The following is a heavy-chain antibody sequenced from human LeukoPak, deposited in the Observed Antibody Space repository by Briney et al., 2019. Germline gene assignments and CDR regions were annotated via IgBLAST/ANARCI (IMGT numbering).Heavy chain of an antibody. CDR1: GSTFSSYW. CDR3: ARARDFWSGYYTGGGYYMDV. Sequence: GGPLRLSCAASGSTFSSYWMSWVRQAPGKGLEWVANIKQDGSEKYYVDSVKGRFTISRDNAKNSLYLQMNGLRAEDTAVYYCARARDFWSGYYTGGGYYMDVWGKGTTVTVSS. V-gene: IGHV3-7*01. D-gene: IGHD3-3*01. J-gene: IGHJ6*03. CDR2: IKQDGSEK.